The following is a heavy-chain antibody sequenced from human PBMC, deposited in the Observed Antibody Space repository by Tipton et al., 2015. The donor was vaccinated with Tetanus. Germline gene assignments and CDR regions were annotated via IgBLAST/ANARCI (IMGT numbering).Heavy chain of an antibody. CDR2: ISYDGNSE. J-gene: IGHJ5*02. CDR3: GRKQVRCYGGCWVGP. D-gene: IGHD3-16*01. CDR1: RFTFSSYG. Sequence: SLRLSCAASRFTFSSYGMHWVRQAPGKGLEWVAVISYDGNSEYSADSEKGRFTISRDNSRNTLALQRTSLRDDDTAVYYCGRKQVRCYGGCWVGPRGPGTLVSV. V-gene: IGHV3-30*03.